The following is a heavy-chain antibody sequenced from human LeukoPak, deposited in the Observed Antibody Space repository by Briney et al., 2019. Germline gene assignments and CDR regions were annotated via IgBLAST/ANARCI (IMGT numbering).Heavy chain of an antibody. D-gene: IGHD3-10*01. CDR1: GFTVSSNY. Sequence: PGGSLRLSCAASGFTVSSNYMSWVRQTPGKGRLEWVSVIYTDGRTFYTGSVTGRFAISRDNSKNTLYLQMNSLRAEDTAVYYCARGPNYGPGSYSFDHWVQGTLVTVCS. CDR3: ARGPNYGPGSYSFDH. J-gene: IGHJ4*02. V-gene: IGHV3-66*01. CDR2: IYTDGRT.